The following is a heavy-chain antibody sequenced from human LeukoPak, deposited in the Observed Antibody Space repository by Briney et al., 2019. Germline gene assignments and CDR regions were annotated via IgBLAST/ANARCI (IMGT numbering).Heavy chain of an antibody. CDR2: IYHSGST. Sequence: SETLSLTCAVSGGSISSGGSSWSWIRQPPGKGLEWIGYIYHSGSTYYNPSLKSRVTISVDRSKNQFSLKLSSVTAADTAVYYCARGGLSGREWWWPDYFDYWGQGTLVTVSS. J-gene: IGHJ4*02. D-gene: IGHD2-15*01. V-gene: IGHV4-30-2*01. CDR1: GGSISSGGSS. CDR3: ARGGLSGREWWWPDYFDY.